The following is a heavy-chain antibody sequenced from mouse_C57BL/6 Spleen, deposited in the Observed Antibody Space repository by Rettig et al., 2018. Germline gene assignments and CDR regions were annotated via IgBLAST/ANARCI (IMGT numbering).Heavy chain of an antibody. V-gene: IGHV1-50*01. D-gene: IGHD2-12*01. J-gene: IGHJ2*01. CDR2: IDPSDSYT. CDR1: GYTFTSYW. Sequence: QVQLQQPGPELVKPGASETLSYQASGYTFTSYWMQWVKQRPGQGLEWIGEIDPSDSYTNYNQKFKGKATLTVDTSSSTAYMQLSSLTSEDSAVYYCASYDFDYWGQGTTLTVSS. CDR3: ASYDFDY.